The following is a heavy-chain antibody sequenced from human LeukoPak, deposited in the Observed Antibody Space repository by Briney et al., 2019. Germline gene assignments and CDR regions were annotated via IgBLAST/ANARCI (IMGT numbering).Heavy chain of an antibody. V-gene: IGHV1-46*01. CDR2: INPSGGST. J-gene: IGHJ4*02. Sequence: ASVKVSCKASGYTFTSYYMHWVRQAPGQGLEWMGIINPSGGSTSYAQKFQGRVTMTRDTSTSTVYMELSSLRSEDTAVSYCARERVSYYDSSGYYLGIDYWGQGTLVTVSS. CDR1: GYTFTSYY. CDR3: ARERVSYYDSSGYYLGIDY. D-gene: IGHD3-22*01.